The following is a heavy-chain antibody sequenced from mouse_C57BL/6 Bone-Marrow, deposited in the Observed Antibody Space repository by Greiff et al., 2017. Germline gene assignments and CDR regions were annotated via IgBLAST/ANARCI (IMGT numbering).Heavy chain of an antibody. D-gene: IGHD2-3*01. V-gene: IGHV2-2*02. Sequence: QVQLKESGPGLVQPSQSLSITCTVSGFSLTSYGVHWVRQSPGKGLEWLGVIWSGGSTDYNAAFISRLSISKDNSKSQVFFQMNSLQANDTAIYCCARDDGYYFDYWGQGTTLTVSS. CDR2: IWSGGST. CDR3: ARDDGYYFDY. J-gene: IGHJ2*01. CDR1: GFSLTSYG.